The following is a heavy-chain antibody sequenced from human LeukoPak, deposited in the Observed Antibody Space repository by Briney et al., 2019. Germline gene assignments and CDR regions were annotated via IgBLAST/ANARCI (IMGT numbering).Heavy chain of an antibody. CDR3: ARDEDYGISVNVDY. CDR2: ISTYNGNT. Sequence: ASVKVSCKASGYTFTSYGISWVRQAPGQGPEWMGWISTYNGNTKYAQKLQGRVTMTTDTSTSTAYMELRSLRSDDTAVYYCARDEDYGISVNVDYWGQGTLVTVSS. J-gene: IGHJ4*02. V-gene: IGHV1-18*01. D-gene: IGHD4-17*01. CDR1: GYTFTSYG.